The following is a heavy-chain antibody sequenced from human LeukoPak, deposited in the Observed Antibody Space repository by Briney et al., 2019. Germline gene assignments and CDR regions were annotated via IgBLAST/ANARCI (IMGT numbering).Heavy chain of an antibody. CDR2: IFYSGTT. Sequence: PSETLSLTCTVSGGSVSSGIYYWSWIRQPPGKGLEWIGYIFYSGTTNYNPSLKSRVTISVDTSKNQFSLKLSSLTAADTAAYYCARTTSGWYYFDYGGQGTLVTVSS. D-gene: IGHD6-19*01. CDR3: ARTTSGWYYFDY. CDR1: GGSVSSGIYY. V-gene: IGHV4-61*01. J-gene: IGHJ4*02.